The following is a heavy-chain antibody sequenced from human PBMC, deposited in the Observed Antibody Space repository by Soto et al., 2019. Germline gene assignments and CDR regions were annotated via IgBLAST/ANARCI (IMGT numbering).Heavy chain of an antibody. D-gene: IGHD3-10*01. J-gene: IGHJ5*02. CDR1: GGSFSGYY. CDR3: ASRITMVRGRGPRFDP. Sequence: SETLSLTCAVYGGSFSGYYWSWIRQPPGKGLEWIGEINHSGSTNYNPSLKSRVTISVDTSKNQFSLKLSSVTAADTAVYYCASRITMVRGRGPRFDPWGQGTLVTVS. V-gene: IGHV4-34*01. CDR2: INHSGST.